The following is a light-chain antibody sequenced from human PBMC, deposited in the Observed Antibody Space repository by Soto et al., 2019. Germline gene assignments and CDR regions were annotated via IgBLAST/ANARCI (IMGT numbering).Light chain of an antibody. CDR3: AAWDGSLTGVV. J-gene: IGLJ2*01. V-gene: IGLV1-44*01. CDR1: TSNIASNT. Sequence: QSVLTQPPSASGTPGQRVTISCSGSTSNIASNTVTWYQQLPGTAPKLLIYRDNQRPSGVPARFSGSKSGTSASLDISGLQSEDEADYYCAAWDGSLTGVVFGGGTKLTVL. CDR2: RDN.